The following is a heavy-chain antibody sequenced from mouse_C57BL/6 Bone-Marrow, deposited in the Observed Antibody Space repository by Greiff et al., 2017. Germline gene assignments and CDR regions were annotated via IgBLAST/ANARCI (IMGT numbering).Heavy chain of an antibody. CDR3: ARENITYFDY. D-gene: IGHD1-1*01. J-gene: IGHJ2*01. CDR2: INYDGSST. Sequence: EVKLVESEGGLVQPGSSMKLSCTASGFTFSDYYMAWVRQVPEKGLEWVANINYDGSSTYYLDSLKSRFIISRDNAKNLLYLQMSSLKSEDTATYYCARENITYFDYRGQGTTLTVSS. V-gene: IGHV5-16*01. CDR1: GFTFSDYY.